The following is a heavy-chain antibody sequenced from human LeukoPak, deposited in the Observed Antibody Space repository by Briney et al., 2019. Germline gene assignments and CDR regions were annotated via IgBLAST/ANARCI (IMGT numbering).Heavy chain of an antibody. D-gene: IGHD7-27*01. V-gene: IGHV1-2*02. J-gene: IGHJ3*02. Sequence: ASVKVSCKASGYTFTGYFMHWVRRAPGQGLEWMGWINPNSGGTNYAQKFQGRVTMTRDTSISTAYMELSRLTSDDTAVYYCARDILTGDAFDIWGQGTMVTVSS. CDR2: INPNSGGT. CDR1: GYTFTGYF. CDR3: ARDILTGDAFDI.